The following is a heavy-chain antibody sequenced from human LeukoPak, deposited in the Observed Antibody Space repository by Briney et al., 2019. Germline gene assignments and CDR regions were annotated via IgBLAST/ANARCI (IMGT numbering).Heavy chain of an antibody. J-gene: IGHJ5*02. Sequence: GGSLRLSCAASGFTFSSYAMSLVRQAPGKGLEWVSAISGSGGSTYYADSVKGRFTISRDNSKNTLYLQMNSLRAEDTAVYYCATDRGDFWSGYWGIDPWGQGTLVTVSS. D-gene: IGHD3-3*01. CDR3: ATDRGDFWSGYWGIDP. CDR1: GFTFSSYA. V-gene: IGHV3-23*01. CDR2: ISGSGGST.